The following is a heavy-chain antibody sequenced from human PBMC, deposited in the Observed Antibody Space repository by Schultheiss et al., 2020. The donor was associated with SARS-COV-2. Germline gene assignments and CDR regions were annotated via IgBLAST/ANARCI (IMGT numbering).Heavy chain of an antibody. CDR1: GGSFSGYYWT. CDR2: IYWDDDE. Sequence: QTLSLTCAVSGGSFSGYYWTWIRQPPGKALDWLAFIYWDDDERYSPFLKNRLTITKDTSKNQVVLTMTNMDPVDTATYYCARIPTTPGGEYDYWGQGTLVTVSS. CDR3: ARIPTTPGGEYDY. V-gene: IGHV2-5*08. D-gene: IGHD3-16*01. J-gene: IGHJ4*02.